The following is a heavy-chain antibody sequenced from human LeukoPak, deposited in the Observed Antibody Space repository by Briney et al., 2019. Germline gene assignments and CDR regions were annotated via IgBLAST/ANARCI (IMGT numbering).Heavy chain of an antibody. CDR3: ARIDGYCSSTSCPNWFDP. J-gene: IGHJ5*02. V-gene: IGHV4-4*07. CDR2: IYTSGST. CDR1: GGSLSSYY. D-gene: IGHD2-2*01. Sequence: SETLSLTCTVSGGSLSSYYWSWIRQPAGKGLEWIGRIYTSGSTSYNPSLKSRVTMSVDTSKNQFSLKLSSVTAADTAVYYCARIDGYCSSTSCPNWFDPWGQGTLVTVSS.